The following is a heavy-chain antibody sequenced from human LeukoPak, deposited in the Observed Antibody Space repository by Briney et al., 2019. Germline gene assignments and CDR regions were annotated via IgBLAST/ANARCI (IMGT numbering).Heavy chain of an antibody. CDR3: ARGWADIAAAECFDY. Sequence: ASVKVSCKASGYTFTSYGISWLRQAPGQGLEWMGWISAYNGNTNYAQKLQGRVTMTTDTSTSTAYMELRSLRSDDTAVYYCARGWADIAAAECFDYWGQGTLVTVSS. V-gene: IGHV1-18*01. J-gene: IGHJ4*02. D-gene: IGHD6-13*01. CDR1: GYTFTSYG. CDR2: ISAYNGNT.